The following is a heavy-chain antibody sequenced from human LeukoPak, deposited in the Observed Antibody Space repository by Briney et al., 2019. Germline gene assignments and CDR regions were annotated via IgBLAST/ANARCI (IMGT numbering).Heavy chain of an antibody. D-gene: IGHD2-2*01. V-gene: IGHV3-30*02. J-gene: IGHJ6*03. CDR3: AKDQQLLYYYYYYMDV. Sequence: GGSLRLSCAASGFTFSSYSMNWVRQAPGKGLEWVAFIRYDGSNKYYADSVKGRFTISRDNSKNTLYLQMNSLRAEDTAVYYCAKDQQLLYYYYYYMDVWGKGTTVTISS. CDR2: IRYDGSNK. CDR1: GFTFSSYS.